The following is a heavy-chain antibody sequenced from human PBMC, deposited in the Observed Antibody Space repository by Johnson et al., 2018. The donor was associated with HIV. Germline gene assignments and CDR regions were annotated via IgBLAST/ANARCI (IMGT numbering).Heavy chain of an antibody. V-gene: IGHV3-9*01. J-gene: IGHJ3*01. CDR1: GFTFSSYA. CDR3: ARERIGYSSSGDAFDL. CDR2: ISCNSGRI. D-gene: IGHD2-2*01. Sequence: VLLVEYGGGVVQPGRSLNLSCAASGFTFSSYAMHWVRQAPGKGLEWVSGISCNSGRIAYADSVKGRFTISRDNAKNSLYLQMNSLRAEDTAVYYCARERIGYSSSGDAFDLWGQETVVTVAS.